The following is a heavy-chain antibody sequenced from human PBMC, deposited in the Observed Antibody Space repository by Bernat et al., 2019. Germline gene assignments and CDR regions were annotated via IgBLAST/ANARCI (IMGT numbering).Heavy chain of an antibody. V-gene: IGHV1-3*04. CDR2: INTGNGHT. Sequence: QVQLVQSGAEVKKPGASVKLSCKASKYTFTSYTIHWVRQAPGQRLEWMGWINTGNGHTQYSQKFQGRVTITRDTSASTAYMELSSLRSEDTAVYYCAREEGVIGKWNYPFFAYWGQGALVSVSS. CDR3: AREEGVIGKWNYPFFAY. CDR1: KYTFTSYT. D-gene: IGHD1-7*01. J-gene: IGHJ4*02.